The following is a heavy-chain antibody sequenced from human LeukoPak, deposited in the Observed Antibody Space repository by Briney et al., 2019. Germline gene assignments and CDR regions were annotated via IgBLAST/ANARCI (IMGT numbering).Heavy chain of an antibody. J-gene: IGHJ4*02. Sequence: ASVKVSCKASGYSFTSHDINWVRQATGQGLEWMGWMSPNSGDTGYAQKFQGRVTMTSDSSISTAYMELSSLRSEDTAIYYCVRTPPNWGFDYWGQGTLVTVSS. CDR1: GYSFTSHD. CDR3: VRTPPNWGFDY. D-gene: IGHD7-27*01. CDR2: MSPNSGDT. V-gene: IGHV1-8*01.